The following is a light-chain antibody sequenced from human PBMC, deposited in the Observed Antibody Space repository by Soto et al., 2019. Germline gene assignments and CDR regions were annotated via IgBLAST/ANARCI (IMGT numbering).Light chain of an antibody. J-gene: IGLJ3*02. CDR1: SGINVGTYR. V-gene: IGLV5-45*03. CDR2: YKSDSDK. CDR3: MTWYSSAGV. Sequence: QPVLTQPSSLSASPGASASLTCTLRSGINVGTYRIYWYQQKPGSPPQYLLRYKSDSDKQQGSGVPSRFSGSKDASANAGILLISGLQSEDEADYYCMTWYSSAGVFGGGTKVTVL.